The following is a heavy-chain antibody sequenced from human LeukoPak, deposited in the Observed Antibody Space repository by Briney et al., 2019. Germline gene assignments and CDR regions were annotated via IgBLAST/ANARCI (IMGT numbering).Heavy chain of an antibody. CDR3: TTGAYYYDSSGYSYMDV. CDR2: IKSKTDGGTT. J-gene: IGHJ6*03. V-gene: IGHV3-15*01. D-gene: IGHD3-22*01. Sequence: GGSLRLSCLASGFTFSSYAMDWVRQAPGKGLEWVGRIKSKTDGGTTDYAAPVKGRFTISRDDSKNTLYLQMNSLKTEDTAVYYCTTGAYYYDSSGYSYMDVWGKGTTVTVSS. CDR1: GFTFSSYA.